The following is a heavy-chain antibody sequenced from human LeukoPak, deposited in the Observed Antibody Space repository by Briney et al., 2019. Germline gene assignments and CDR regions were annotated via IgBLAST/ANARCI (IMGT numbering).Heavy chain of an antibody. CDR3: ARDSHSMVRGVTTFDY. Sequence: GGSLRLSCAASGFTVSSNYMSWVRQAPGQGLEWASVIYSGGSTYYAASVKGRFTISRDNSKNTLYLQVNSLRDEDTAVYYCARDSHSMVRGVTTFDYWGQGTLVTVSS. V-gene: IGHV3-53*01. CDR1: GFTVSSNY. CDR2: IYSGGST. J-gene: IGHJ4*02. D-gene: IGHD3-10*01.